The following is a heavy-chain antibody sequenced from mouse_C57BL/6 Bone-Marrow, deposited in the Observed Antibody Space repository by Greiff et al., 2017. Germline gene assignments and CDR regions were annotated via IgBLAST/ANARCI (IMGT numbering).Heavy chain of an antibody. D-gene: IGHD4-1*01. CDR1: GFTFSDYG. V-gene: IGHV5-17*01. J-gene: IGHJ4*01. CDR2: ISSGSSTI. Sequence: EVQLVESGGGLVKPGGSLKLSCAASGFTFSDYGMHWVRQAPEKGLEWVAYISSGSSTIYYADTVKGRFTISRDNAKNTLFLQMTSLRSEDTAMYYCARLTGSYAMDYWGQGTSVTVSS. CDR3: ARLTGSYAMDY.